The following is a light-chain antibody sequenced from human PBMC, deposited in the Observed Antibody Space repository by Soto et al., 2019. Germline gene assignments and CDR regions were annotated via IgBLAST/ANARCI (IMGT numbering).Light chain of an antibody. V-gene: IGKV3-15*01. CDR2: DAS. CDR1: EGISND. Sequence: EIVMTQSPATLSVSPGERATLSCRASEGISNDLAWYQQKPGQAPRLLIYDASTRATGIPARFSGTVSGTEFTLTITSLQSEDFAVYYCQHYDNWPPTWAFGQGTKVDIK. CDR3: QHYDNWPPTWA. J-gene: IGKJ1*01.